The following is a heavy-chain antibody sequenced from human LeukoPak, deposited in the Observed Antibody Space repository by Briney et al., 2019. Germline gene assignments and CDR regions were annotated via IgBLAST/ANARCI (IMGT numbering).Heavy chain of an antibody. D-gene: IGHD3-22*01. CDR3: ARVRGYDSSGYYYVDWYFDL. CDR2: IIPIFGTA. J-gene: IGHJ2*01. V-gene: IGHV1-69*05. Sequence: GSSVKVSCKASGGTFSSYAISWVRQAPGQGLEWMGRIIPIFGTANYAQKFQGRVTITTDESTSTAYMELSSLRSEDTAVYYCARVRGYDSSGYYYVDWYFDLWGRGTLVTVSS. CDR1: GGTFSSYA.